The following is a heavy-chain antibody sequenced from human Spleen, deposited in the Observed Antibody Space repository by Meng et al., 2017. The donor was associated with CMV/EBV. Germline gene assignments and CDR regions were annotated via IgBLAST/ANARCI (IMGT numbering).Heavy chain of an antibody. V-gene: IGHV4-39*07. J-gene: IGHJ6*02. CDR1: GGSISSSSYY. CDR2: IYYTGSA. CDR3: ATLKRRAHAMDV. Sequence: SETLSLTCTVSGGSISSSSYYWGWIRQPSGKGLEWIGSIYYTGSANYNPSLESRVTISIHTSRNQFSLNLSSVTAADAAVYYCATLKRRAHAMDVWGQGTTVTVSS.